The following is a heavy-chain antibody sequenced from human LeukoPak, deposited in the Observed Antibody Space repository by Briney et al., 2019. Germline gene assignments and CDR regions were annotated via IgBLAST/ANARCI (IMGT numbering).Heavy chain of an antibody. Sequence: PGGSLRLSCAASGSTFSSYAMHWVRQAPGKGLEWVAVISHDGGNKYYVDSVKGRFTISRDNSKNTLYLQMNSLRAEDTAVYYCARDVGSGSYSASDYWGQGTLVTVSS. CDR3: ARDVGSGSYSASDY. D-gene: IGHD3-10*01. J-gene: IGHJ4*02. CDR1: GSTFSSYA. V-gene: IGHV3-30*03. CDR2: ISHDGGNK.